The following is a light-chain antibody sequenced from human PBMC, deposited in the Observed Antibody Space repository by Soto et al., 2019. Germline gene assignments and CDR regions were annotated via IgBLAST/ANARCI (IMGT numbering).Light chain of an antibody. CDR3: QSYDSSLSVWV. Sequence: QSVLTQPPSVSGAPGQRVTISCTGSSSNIGAGYDVHWYQQLPGTAHKLLIYGNSNRPSGVPDRVSCSKSGTSASLAITGLRAEDEADDDCQSYDSSLSVWVFGGGTKLTVL. CDR2: GNS. CDR1: SSNIGAGYD. J-gene: IGLJ3*02. V-gene: IGLV1-40*01.